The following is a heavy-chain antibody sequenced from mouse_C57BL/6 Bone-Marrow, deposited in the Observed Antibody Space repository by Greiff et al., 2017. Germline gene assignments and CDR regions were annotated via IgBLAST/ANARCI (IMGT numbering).Heavy chain of an antibody. D-gene: IGHD1-1*01. CDR3: TTSSLRY. CDR2: IDPENGDT. CDR1: GFNIKDDY. V-gene: IGHV14-4*01. J-gene: IGHJ4*01. Sequence: VHVKQSGAELVRPGASVKLSCTASGFNIKDDYMHWVKQRPEQGLEWIGWIDPENGDTEYASKFQGKATITADTSYNTAYLQLSSLTAEDTAVYYCTTSSLRYWGQGTSVTVSS.